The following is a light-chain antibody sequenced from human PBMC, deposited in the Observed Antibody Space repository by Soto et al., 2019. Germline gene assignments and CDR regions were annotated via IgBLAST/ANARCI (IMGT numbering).Light chain of an antibody. CDR3: QQYDNWWT. Sequence: EIVMTQSPATLSVPPGERATLSCRASQSVTSNLAWYQKKPGQAPRLLIYGASTRATGIPARFSGSGSGTDFTLTISSLQSEDFAVYYCQQYDNWWTFGQGTRVEIK. CDR1: QSVTSN. J-gene: IGKJ1*01. CDR2: GAS. V-gene: IGKV3-15*01.